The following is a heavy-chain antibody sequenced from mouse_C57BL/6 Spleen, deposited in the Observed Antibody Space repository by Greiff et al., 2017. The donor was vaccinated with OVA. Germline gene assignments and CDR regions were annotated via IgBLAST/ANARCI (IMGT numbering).Heavy chain of an antibody. V-gene: IGHV6-3*01. Sequence: EVKLVESGGGLVQPGGSMKLSCVASGFTFSNYWMNWVRQSPEKGLEWVAQIRLKSDNYATHYAESVKGRFTISRDDSKSSVYLQMNNLRAEDTGIYYCTPIYDGYYWGQGTTLTVSS. D-gene: IGHD2-3*01. J-gene: IGHJ2*01. CDR1: GFTFSNYW. CDR3: TPIYDGYY. CDR2: IRLKSDNYAT.